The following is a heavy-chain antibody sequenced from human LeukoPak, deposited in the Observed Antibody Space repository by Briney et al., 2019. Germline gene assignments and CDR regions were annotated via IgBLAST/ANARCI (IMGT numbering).Heavy chain of an antibody. D-gene: IGHD5-24*01. CDR2: IYHSGST. CDR1: GGSISSSNYY. V-gene: IGHV4-39*07. J-gene: IGHJ4*02. CDR3: ATVRDGYTLHPIDY. Sequence: KPSETLSLTCTVSGGSISSSNYYWGWIRQPPGKGLEWIGSIYHSGSTYYNPSLKSRVTISVDTSKNQFSLKLSSVTAADTAVYYCATVRDGYTLHPIDYWGQGTLVTVSS.